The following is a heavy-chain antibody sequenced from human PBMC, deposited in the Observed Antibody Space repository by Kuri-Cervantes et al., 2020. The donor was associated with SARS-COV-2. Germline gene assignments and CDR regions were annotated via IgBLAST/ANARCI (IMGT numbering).Heavy chain of an antibody. J-gene: IGHJ6*03. CDR1: GFTFSSYG. D-gene: IGHD6-6*01. CDR3: AKDQFREQLDPMDV. Sequence: GSLRLSCAASGFTFSSYGMHRVRQAPGKGLEWVAFIRYDGSNKYYADSVKGRFTISRDNSKNTLYLQMNSLRAEDTAVYYCAKDQFREQLDPMDVWGKGTTVTVSS. V-gene: IGHV3-30*02. CDR2: IRYDGSNK.